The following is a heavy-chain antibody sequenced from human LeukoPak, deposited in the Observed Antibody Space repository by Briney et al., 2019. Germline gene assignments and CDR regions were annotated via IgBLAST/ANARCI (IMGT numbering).Heavy chain of an antibody. Sequence: GGSLRLSCAASGFTISSYAMHWVRQAPGKGLEWVAVLLYEGSNTYYADSVKGRFTVSRDNSKNTLYLQMNSLREDDTALYYCAKGGVVAPIDYWGQGTLITVSS. CDR1: GFTISSYA. V-gene: IGHV3-30-3*02. CDR2: LLYEGSNT. J-gene: IGHJ4*02. D-gene: IGHD2-21*01. CDR3: AKGGVVAPIDY.